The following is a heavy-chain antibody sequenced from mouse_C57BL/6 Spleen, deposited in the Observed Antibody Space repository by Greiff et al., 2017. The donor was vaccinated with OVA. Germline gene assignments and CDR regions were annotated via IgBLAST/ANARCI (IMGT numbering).Heavy chain of an antibody. Sequence: DVHLVESGGGLVKPGGSLKLSCAASGFTFSSYAMSWVRQTPEKRLEWVATISDGGSYTYYPDNVKGRFTISRDNAKNNLYLQMSHLKSEDTAMYYCARGNYDYFDYWGQGTTLTVSS. D-gene: IGHD2-1*01. J-gene: IGHJ2*01. CDR3: ARGNYDYFDY. CDR2: ISDGGSYT. V-gene: IGHV5-4*01. CDR1: GFTFSSYA.